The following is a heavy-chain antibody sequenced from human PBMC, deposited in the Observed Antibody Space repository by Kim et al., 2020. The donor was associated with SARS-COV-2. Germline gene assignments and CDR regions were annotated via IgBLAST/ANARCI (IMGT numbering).Heavy chain of an antibody. V-gene: IGHV4-39*07. Sequence: PSLKGRVTISVDTSKNQFSLKLSSVTAADTAVYYCAREQYYYGSGRTFDIWGQGTMVTVSS. D-gene: IGHD3-10*01. CDR3: AREQYYYGSGRTFDI. J-gene: IGHJ3*02.